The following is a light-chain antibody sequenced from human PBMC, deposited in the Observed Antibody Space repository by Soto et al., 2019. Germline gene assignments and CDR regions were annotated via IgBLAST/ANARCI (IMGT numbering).Light chain of an antibody. CDR1: QGISNY. CDR3: QKYNSAPWT. Sequence: DIRMTQSPSSLSASVGDRVTITCRASQGISNYLAWYQQRPGKVPKLLIYAASTLQSGVPSRFSGSGSGTDFTLTISSMQPEDVATYYCQKYNSAPWTFGQGTKVEIK. J-gene: IGKJ1*01. CDR2: AAS. V-gene: IGKV1-27*01.